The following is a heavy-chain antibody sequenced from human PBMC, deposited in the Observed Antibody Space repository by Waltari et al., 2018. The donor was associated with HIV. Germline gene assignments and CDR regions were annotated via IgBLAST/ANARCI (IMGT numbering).Heavy chain of an antibody. CDR2: IKSKRDGGAT. D-gene: IGHD6-25*01. Sequence: EVQVVESGGGLVKPGGSLRVSCASFKVNFDNVWLTWVRKAPGKGLQWVGRIKSKRDGGATDYAASVKGRFVISRDDSQNTLYLQMNSLKIEDTAMYYCTTGGYPTEAFDIWGQGTMVTVSS. V-gene: IGHV3-15*01. J-gene: IGHJ3*02. CDR1: KVNFDNVW. CDR3: TTGGYPTEAFDI.